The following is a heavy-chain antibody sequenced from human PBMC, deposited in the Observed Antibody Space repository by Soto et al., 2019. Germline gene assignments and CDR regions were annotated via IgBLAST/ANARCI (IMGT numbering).Heavy chain of an antibody. CDR3: ARISARRNDFDV. Sequence: QVQLVQSGAEVKNPGASVKVSCQASNYLFGAFGISWVRQAPGQGLEWMGWITPYNGNTHYAEKLQDRVTMTADKSTTTAYMEVRRLTSADTAVYFCARISARRNDFDVWGQGTVVTVSS. CDR2: ITPYNGNT. J-gene: IGHJ3*01. V-gene: IGHV1-18*01. CDR1: NYLFGAFG.